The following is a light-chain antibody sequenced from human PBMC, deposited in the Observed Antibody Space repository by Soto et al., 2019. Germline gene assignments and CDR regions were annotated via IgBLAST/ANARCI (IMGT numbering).Light chain of an antibody. V-gene: IGKV1-9*01. J-gene: IGKJ5*01. CDR3: QQYYSYPRIT. CDR2: AAS. Sequence: IQLTQSPSSLSASVGDRVTITCRASQGISSYLAWYQQKPGTAPQLLIYAASTLQSGGPSRFSGSGSGTDFTLTISCLQSEDFATYYCQQYYSYPRITFGQGTRLEIK. CDR1: QGISSY.